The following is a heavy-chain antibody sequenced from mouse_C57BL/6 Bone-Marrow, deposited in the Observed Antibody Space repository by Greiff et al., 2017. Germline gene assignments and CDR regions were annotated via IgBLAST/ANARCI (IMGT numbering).Heavy chain of an antibody. Sequence: EVQRVESGGDLVKPGGSLKLSCAASGFTFSSYGMSWVRQTPDKRLEWVATISSGGSYTYYPDSVKGRFTISRDNAKNTLYLQMSSLKSEDTAMYYCARPITTVVVSYWYFDVWGTGTTVTVSS. V-gene: IGHV5-6*01. CDR2: ISSGGSYT. D-gene: IGHD1-1*01. J-gene: IGHJ1*03. CDR3: ARPITTVVVSYWYFDV. CDR1: GFTFSSYG.